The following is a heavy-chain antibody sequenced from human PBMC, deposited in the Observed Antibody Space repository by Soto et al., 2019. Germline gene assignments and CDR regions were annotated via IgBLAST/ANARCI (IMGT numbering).Heavy chain of an antibody. CDR2: VSPKSGGT. Sequence: ASVKVSCKASGYTFTGYYIHWVRQAPGQGLEWMGWVSPKSGGTNYVEKFQGRVTMTRDTTISTAYMEMRGLRSDDTAVYYCAREMAMTTVTSPAYWGQGTLVTVPQ. CDR3: AREMAMTTVTSPAY. D-gene: IGHD4-17*01. J-gene: IGHJ4*02. CDR1: GYTFTGYY. V-gene: IGHV1-2*02.